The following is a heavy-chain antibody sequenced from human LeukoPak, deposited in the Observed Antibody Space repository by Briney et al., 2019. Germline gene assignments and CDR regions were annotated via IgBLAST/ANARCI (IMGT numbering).Heavy chain of an antibody. CDR1: GFTFSSYE. CDR2: ISSSGSTI. Sequence: PGGSLRLSCAASGFTFSSYEMNWVRQAPGKGLEWVSYISSSGSTIYYADSVKGRFTISRDNANNSLYLQMNSLRAEDTAVYYCARGGETYSSSWYLELDYWGQGTLVTVSS. D-gene: IGHD6-13*01. V-gene: IGHV3-48*03. J-gene: IGHJ4*02. CDR3: ARGGETYSSSWYLELDY.